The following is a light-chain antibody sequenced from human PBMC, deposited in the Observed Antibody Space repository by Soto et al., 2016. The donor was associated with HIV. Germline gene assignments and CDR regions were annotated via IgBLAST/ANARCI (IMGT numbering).Light chain of an antibody. V-gene: IGKV2-30*02. J-gene: IGKJ3*01. Sequence: DVVMTQSPLSLPVTLGQPASISCRSSHSLLHSDGNTYLNWFQQRPGQSPRRLIYKVSIRDSGVPDRFSGSGSGTDFTLKISRVEAEDVGVYYCMQGIPPFTFGPGTKVDIK. CDR1: HSLLHSDGNTY. CDR3: MQGIPPFT. CDR2: KVS.